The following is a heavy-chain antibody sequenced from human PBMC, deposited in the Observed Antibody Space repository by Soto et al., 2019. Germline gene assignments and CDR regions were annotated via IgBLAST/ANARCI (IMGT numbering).Heavy chain of an antibody. Sequence: ASVKVSCKASGYTFTGYYMHWVRQAPGQGLEWMGWINPNSGGTNYAQKCQGRVTMTRDTSISTAYMELSRLRSDDTAVYYGARARHCSSTSCYRGYNFDYWGQGTLVTVSS. V-gene: IGHV1-2*02. CDR3: ARARHCSSTSCYRGYNFDY. J-gene: IGHJ4*02. D-gene: IGHD2-2*02. CDR1: GYTFTGYY. CDR2: INPNSGGT.